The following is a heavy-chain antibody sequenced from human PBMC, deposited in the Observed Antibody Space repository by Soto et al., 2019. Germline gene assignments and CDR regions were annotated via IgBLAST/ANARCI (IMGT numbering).Heavy chain of an antibody. J-gene: IGHJ2*01. CDR1: GGSISSYY. Sequence: QVQLQESGPGLVKPSETLSRTCTVSGGSISSYYWSWIRQPPGKGLEWIGYIYYSGSTNYNPSLTSRSTISVDTPQNQFSLKLSSVTAADPAVYYRARGRWRYFVLWGRGTLVTVSS. CDR3: ARGRWRYFVL. CDR2: IYYSGST. V-gene: IGHV4-59*08.